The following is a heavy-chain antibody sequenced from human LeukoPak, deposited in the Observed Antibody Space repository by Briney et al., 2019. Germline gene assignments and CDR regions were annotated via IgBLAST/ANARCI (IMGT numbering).Heavy chain of an antibody. CDR1: GYTFTSYD. CDR3: AVGAGRAGYSYGTFDY. V-gene: IGHV1-8*01. CDR2: MNPNSGNT. D-gene: IGHD5-18*01. Sequence: GASVKVSCKASGYTFTSYDINWVRQATGQGLEWMGWMNPNSGNTGYAQKFQGRVTMTRNTSISTAYMELSSLRSEDTAVYYCAVGAGRAGYSYGTFDYWGQGTLVTVSS. J-gene: IGHJ4*02.